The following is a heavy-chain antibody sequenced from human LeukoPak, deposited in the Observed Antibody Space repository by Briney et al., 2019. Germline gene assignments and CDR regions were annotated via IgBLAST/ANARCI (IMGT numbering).Heavy chain of an antibody. Sequence: GGSLRLSCAASGFTFSSYAMHWVRQAPGKGLERVAVISYDGSNKYYADSVKGRFTISRDNSKNTLYLQMNSLRAEDTAVYYCARDETYYDFWSGYYGGYNWFDPWGQGTLVTVSS. V-gene: IGHV3-30-3*01. D-gene: IGHD3-3*01. J-gene: IGHJ5*02. CDR1: GFTFSSYA. CDR2: ISYDGSNK. CDR3: ARDETYYDFWSGYYGGYNWFDP.